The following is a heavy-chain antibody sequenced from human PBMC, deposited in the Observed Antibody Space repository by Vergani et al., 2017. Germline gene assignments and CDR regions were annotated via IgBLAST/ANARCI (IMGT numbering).Heavy chain of an antibody. CDR3: ARDLEIVATITVYGAAY. D-gene: IGHD5-12*01. V-gene: IGHV1-3*01. Sequence: QVQLVQSGAEVKKPGASVTVSCKASGYTFTSYAMHWVRQAPGQRLEWMGWINAGNGNTKYSQKFQGRVTITRDTSASTAYMELSSLRSEDTAVYYCARDLEIVATITVYGAAYWGQGTLVTVSS. J-gene: IGHJ4*02. CDR1: GYTFTSYA. CDR2: INAGNGNT.